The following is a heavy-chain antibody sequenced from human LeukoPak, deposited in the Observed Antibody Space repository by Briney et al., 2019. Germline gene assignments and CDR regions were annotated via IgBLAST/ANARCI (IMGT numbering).Heavy chain of an antibody. J-gene: IGHJ5*02. CDR2: IYYSGST. Sequence: PSETLSLTCTVSGYSISSSSYYWGWIRQPPGKGLEWIGSIYYSGSTYYNPSLKSRVTMSVDTSKNQFSLRLSSVTAADTAVYYCARQEVTVNWFDPWGQGTLVTVSS. V-gene: IGHV4-39*01. CDR1: GYSISSSSYY. D-gene: IGHD1-14*01. CDR3: ARQEVTVNWFDP.